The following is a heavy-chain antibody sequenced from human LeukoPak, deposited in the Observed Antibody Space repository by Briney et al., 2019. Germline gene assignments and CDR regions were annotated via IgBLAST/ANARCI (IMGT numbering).Heavy chain of an antibody. CDR3: ARDTDGVVVAAATLGY. CDR2: ISAYNGNT. Sequence: EASVKVSCKASGYTFTSYDINWVRQATGQGLEWMGWISAYNGNTNYAQKLQGRVTMTTDTSTSTAYMELRSLRSDDTAVYYCARDTDGVVVAAATLGYWGQGTLVTVSS. CDR1: GYTFTSYD. J-gene: IGHJ4*02. D-gene: IGHD2-15*01. V-gene: IGHV1-18*01.